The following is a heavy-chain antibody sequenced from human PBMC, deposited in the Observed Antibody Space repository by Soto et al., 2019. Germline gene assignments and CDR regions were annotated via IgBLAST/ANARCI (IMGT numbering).Heavy chain of an antibody. CDR3: ARDENDILTGYSNAFDI. CDR2: IYYSGST. J-gene: IGHJ3*02. V-gene: IGHV4-31*03. Sequence: SETLSLTCTVSGGSISSGGYYWSWIRQHPGKGLEWIGYIYYSGSTYYNPSLKSRVTISVDTSKNQFSLKLSSVTAADTAVYYCARDENDILTGYSNAFDIWAQGTMVTVSS. CDR1: GGSISSGGYY. D-gene: IGHD3-9*01.